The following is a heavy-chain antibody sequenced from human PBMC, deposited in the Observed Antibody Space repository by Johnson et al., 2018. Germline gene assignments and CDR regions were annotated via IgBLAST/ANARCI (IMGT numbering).Heavy chain of an antibody. CDR1: GGSISSRGYH. Sequence: QVQLQESGPGLVKPSQTLSLTCGVSGGSISSRGYHWSWIRQPPGKGLEWIGYILYTGSTYYNPSLKSRVTLSLDTSENQFALKVRSVTAADSAMYYCAAYRGDYAEYFRHWGQGTLVTVSS. D-gene: IGHD4-17*01. CDR2: ILYTGST. V-gene: IGHV4-30-4*01. J-gene: IGHJ1*01. CDR3: AAYRGDYAEYFRH.